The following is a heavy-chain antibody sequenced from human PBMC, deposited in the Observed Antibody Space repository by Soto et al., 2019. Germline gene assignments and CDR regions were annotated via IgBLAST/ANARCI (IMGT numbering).Heavy chain of an antibody. CDR1: GFTVSSNY. CDR2: IRQSGDRS. D-gene: IGHD3-10*01. J-gene: IGHJ4*02. V-gene: IGHV3-23*01. CDR3: VTAVRTRLDN. Sequence: LRLSCAASGFTVSSNYMSWVRRAPGKGLEWVSSIRQSGDRSSYADSAKGRFTISRDNSKNTLYLQMNGLRLDDTAVYYCVTAVRTRLDNWGPGTLVTVSS.